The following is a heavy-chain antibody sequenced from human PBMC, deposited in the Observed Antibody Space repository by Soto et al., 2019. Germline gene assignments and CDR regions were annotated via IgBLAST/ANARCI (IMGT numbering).Heavy chain of an antibody. CDR2: ISGSGGST. V-gene: IGHV3-23*01. Sequence: EVQVLESGGGLIQPGGTLRLSCAASRFIFSSYGMSWVRQAPGKGLEWVAGISGSGGSTWYADSVKGRFTISRDNSKNPLYLQMSSLRVDDTAVYYCAKSPVEYWTFDYWGQGTLVTVSS. D-gene: IGHD1-1*01. CDR3: AKSPVEYWTFDY. J-gene: IGHJ4*02. CDR1: RFIFSSYG.